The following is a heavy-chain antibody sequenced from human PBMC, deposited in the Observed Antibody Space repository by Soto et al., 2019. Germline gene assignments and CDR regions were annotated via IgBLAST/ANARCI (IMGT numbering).Heavy chain of an antibody. V-gene: IGHV4-30-2*01. J-gene: IGHJ4*02. CDR2: IYHSGST. Sequence: QLQLQESGSGLVKPSQTLSLTCAVSGGSISSGGYSWSWIRQPPGKGLEWIGYIYHSGSTYYNPSLKTRVTISVDRSKNQFSLKLSSVTAADTAVYYCARAGGLGAVAVDYWGQGTLVTVSS. CDR3: ARAGGLGAVAVDY. CDR1: GGSISSGGYS. D-gene: IGHD6-19*01.